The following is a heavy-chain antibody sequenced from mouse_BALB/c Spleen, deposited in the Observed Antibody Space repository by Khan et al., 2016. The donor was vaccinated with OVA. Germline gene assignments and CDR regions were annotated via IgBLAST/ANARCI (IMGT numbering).Heavy chain of an antibody. CDR3: GRHGSTSWFDY. Sequence: EVQLQESGPELMKPGASVKISCKASGYSFTCYYLHWVKQSHGRTLEWIGYIDPFNGGTTYNQKFKGKATLTVDKSSSTAYMHLSSLTSEDSADYYFGRHGSTSWFDYWGQGTLVTVSA. J-gene: IGHJ3*01. V-gene: IGHV1S135*01. CDR2: IDPFNGGT. D-gene: IGHD1-2*01. CDR1: GYSFTCYY.